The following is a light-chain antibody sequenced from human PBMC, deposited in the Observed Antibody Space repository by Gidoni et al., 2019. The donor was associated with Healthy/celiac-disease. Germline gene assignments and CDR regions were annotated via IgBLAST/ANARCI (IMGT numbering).Light chain of an antibody. CDR3: SSYTSSSTLVV. Sequence: SALTQPASVSGSPGQSITISCTGTSSDVGVYNYVSWYQQHPGKAPKLMIYEVSNRPPVVSNRFSGSKSGNTASLTISGLQAEDEADYYCSSYTSSSTLVVFGGGTKLTVL. J-gene: IGLJ2*01. V-gene: IGLV2-14*01. CDR2: EVS. CDR1: SSDVGVYNY.